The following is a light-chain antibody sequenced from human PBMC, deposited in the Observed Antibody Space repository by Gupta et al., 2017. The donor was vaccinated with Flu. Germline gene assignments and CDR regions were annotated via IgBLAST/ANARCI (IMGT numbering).Light chain of an antibody. CDR2: AAS. J-gene: IGKJ2*01. Sequence: AIRMTQSPSSFSASTGDRVTITCRASQGISSYLAWYQQKPGKAPKLLIYAASTLQSGVPSRFSGSGSGTDFTLTISCLQSEDFATYYCQQYYSYPPGGDFFGQGTKLEIK. CDR1: QGISSY. CDR3: QQYYSYPPGGDF. V-gene: IGKV1-8*01.